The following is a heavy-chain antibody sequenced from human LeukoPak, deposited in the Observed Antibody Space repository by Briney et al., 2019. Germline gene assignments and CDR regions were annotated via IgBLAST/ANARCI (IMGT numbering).Heavy chain of an antibody. D-gene: IGHD6-13*01. J-gene: IGHJ4*02. CDR3: AKGNGQQLVPNYFDY. Sequence: GGSLRLSCAASGFTFSSYGMHWVRQAPGKGLEWVAFIRYDGSNKYYADSVKGRFTISRDNSKNTLYLQMNSLRAEDTAVYYCAKGNGQQLVPNYFDYWGQGTLVTVSS. V-gene: IGHV3-30*02. CDR1: GFTFSSYG. CDR2: IRYDGSNK.